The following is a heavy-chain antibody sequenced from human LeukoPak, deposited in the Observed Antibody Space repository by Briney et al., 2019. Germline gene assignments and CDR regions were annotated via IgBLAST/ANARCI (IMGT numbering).Heavy chain of an antibody. CDR2: ISSSSSYI. D-gene: IGHD2-21*01. V-gene: IGHV3-11*06. CDR3: AVGLASGGDWNY. CDR1: GFTFSDYY. J-gene: IGHJ4*02. Sequence: GGSLRLSCAASGFTFSDYYMSWIRQAPGKGLEWVSSISSSSSYIYYADSVKGRFTISRDNAKNSLYLQMNSLRAEDTAVYYCAVGLASGGDWNYWGQGTLVTVSS.